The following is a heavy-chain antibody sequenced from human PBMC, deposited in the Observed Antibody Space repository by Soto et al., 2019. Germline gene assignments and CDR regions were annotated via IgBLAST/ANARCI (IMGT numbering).Heavy chain of an antibody. CDR3: AKDYIWGSYRQPLYNWFDP. J-gene: IGHJ5*02. V-gene: IGHV3-23*01. CDR2: ISGSGGST. D-gene: IGHD3-16*02. Sequence: PGGSLRLSCAASGFTFSSYAMSWVRPAPGKGLEWVSAISGSGGSTYYADSVKGRFTISRDNSKNTLYLQMNSLRAEDTAVYYCAKDYIWGSYRQPLYNWFDPWGQGTLVTVSS. CDR1: GFTFSSYA.